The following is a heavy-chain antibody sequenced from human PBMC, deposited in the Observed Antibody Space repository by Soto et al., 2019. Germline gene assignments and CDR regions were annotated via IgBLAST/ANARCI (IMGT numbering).Heavy chain of an antibody. CDR1: GYTFTSYG. D-gene: IGHD6-13*01. CDR3: ARDLLAGTRYDYGMDV. CDR2: ISGYNGNT. J-gene: IGHJ6*02. Sequence: QVQLVQSGAEVKKPGASVKVSCKASGYTFTSYGISWVRQAPGQGLEWMGGISGYNGNTNYAQKLQGRVTMTTDTSTSTAYMELRSLRSDDTAVYYCARDLLAGTRYDYGMDVWGQGTTVTVSS. V-gene: IGHV1-18*01.